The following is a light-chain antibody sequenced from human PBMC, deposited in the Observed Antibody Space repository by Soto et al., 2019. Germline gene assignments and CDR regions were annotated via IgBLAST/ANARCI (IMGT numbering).Light chain of an antibody. CDR2: EVT. CDR1: SSDVGAYNY. Sequence: QSALTQPPSASGSPGQSVPTSGTEPSSDVGAYNYVSWYQQYPGKAPKLMIYEVTKRPSGVPDRFSGSKSDKTASLTVSGLQPEDEADYYCTSYAGSNIWVFGGGTKVTVL. CDR3: TSYAGSNIWV. V-gene: IGLV2-8*01. J-gene: IGLJ3*02.